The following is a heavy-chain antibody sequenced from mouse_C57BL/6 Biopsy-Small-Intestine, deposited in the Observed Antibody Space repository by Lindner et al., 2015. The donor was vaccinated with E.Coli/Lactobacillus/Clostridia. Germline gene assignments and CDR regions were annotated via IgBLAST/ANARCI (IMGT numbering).Heavy chain of an antibody. CDR1: GYAFTDLF. Sequence: SVKVSCKAYGYAFTDLFIHWVRQAPGQGLEWVGRINPNTGLTNYGQKFQGRVTLTSDTSISTAYMELSSLRSDDTAVYYCAFNRDGYNKFLTDCWGQGTLVTVSS. CDR3: AFNRDGYNKFLTDC. CDR2: INPNTGLT. V-gene: IGHV1-53*01. J-gene: IGHJ4*01. D-gene: IGHD2-3*01.